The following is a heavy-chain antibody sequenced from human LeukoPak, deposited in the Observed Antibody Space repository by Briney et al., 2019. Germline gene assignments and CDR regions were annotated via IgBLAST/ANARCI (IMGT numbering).Heavy chain of an antibody. CDR1: GGSFRVYY. D-gene: IGHD5-24*01. Sequence: PSETLSLTCAVYGGSFRVYYCRWIRQSPGKGLEWIGEIHHSGSTQYNPSLKSRVTISVDMSQSQFSLKLTSVTAPDTAVYYCGKEEGYNAYWGQGILVTVSS. V-gene: IGHV4-34*01. CDR3: GKEEGYNAY. CDR2: IHHSGST. J-gene: IGHJ4*02.